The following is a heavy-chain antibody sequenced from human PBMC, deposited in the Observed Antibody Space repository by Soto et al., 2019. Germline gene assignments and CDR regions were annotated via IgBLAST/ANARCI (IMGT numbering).Heavy chain of an antibody. Sequence: QVQLVQSGAEVKKPGSSVKVSCKASGGTFSSYAISWVRQAPGQGLEWMGGIIPIFGTANYAQKFQGRVTITADESASNACRGLGSLGTADTSVYCCASRLGGVRPTFDYWGQGTLVTLAT. CDR3: ASRLGGVRPTFDY. CDR2: IIPIFGTA. J-gene: IGHJ4*02. V-gene: IGHV1-69*12. D-gene: IGHD3-16*01. CDR1: GGTFSSYA.